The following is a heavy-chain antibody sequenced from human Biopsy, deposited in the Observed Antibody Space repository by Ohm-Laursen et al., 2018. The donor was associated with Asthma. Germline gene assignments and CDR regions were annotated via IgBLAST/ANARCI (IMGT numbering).Heavy chain of an antibody. CDR2: INSVFGTT. D-gene: IGHD2-2*01. V-gene: IGHV1-69*13. J-gene: IGHJ4*02. CDR1: GGTFNTYV. CDR3: ARKAGSCISRTCYSLDF. Sequence: ASVKVSCKSLGGTFNTYVIGWVRQAPGQGLKWMGGINSVFGTTTYPQKFQDRVTIIADDSTSTVYMELSSLRSEDTAVYYCARKAGSCISRTCYSLDFWGQGTLVTVSS.